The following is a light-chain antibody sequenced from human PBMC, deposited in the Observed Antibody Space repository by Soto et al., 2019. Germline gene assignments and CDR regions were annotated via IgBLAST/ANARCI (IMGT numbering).Light chain of an antibody. V-gene: IGKV1-39*01. Sequence: DIQMTQSPSSLSASVGDSVTITCRASQSISNYLNWYQQKPGKAPKLLVYAASSLQSGVPSRFSGSGYGTYFTLTISSLQPEDFATYYCQQSYSTPFTFGPGTKVDI. CDR1: QSISNY. J-gene: IGKJ3*01. CDR2: AAS. CDR3: QQSYSTPFT.